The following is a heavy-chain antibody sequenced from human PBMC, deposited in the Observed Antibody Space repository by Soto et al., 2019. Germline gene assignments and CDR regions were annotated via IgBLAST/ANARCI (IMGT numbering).Heavy chain of an antibody. J-gene: IGHJ4*02. Sequence: VQLVESGGGLVQPGGSLRLSCAASGFTFSSYEMNWVRQAPGKGLEWVSYISSSGSTIYYADSVKGRFTISRDNAKNSLYLQMNSLRAXXTXXXXXXXXNSXRSCWGQGTLVTVSS. V-gene: IGHV3-48*03. CDR2: ISSSGSTI. CDR3: XXXNSXRSC. CDR1: GFTFSSYE. D-gene: IGHD2-15*01.